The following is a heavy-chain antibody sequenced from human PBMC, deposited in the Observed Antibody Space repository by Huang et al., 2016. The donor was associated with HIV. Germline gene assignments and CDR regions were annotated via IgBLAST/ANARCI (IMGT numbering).Heavy chain of an antibody. D-gene: IGHD1-26*01. CDR3: ARVMSGSWGDPAAS. CDR1: GYSFTFTSHG. CDR2: ISGNKGNT. V-gene: IGHV1-18*04. J-gene: IGHJ5*02. Sequence: QVQLVQSGGEVRKPGASVKVSCKASGYSFTFTSHGISWVRQAPGQGLGWRGGISGNKGNTNYAQKFQGRVTLTIDTPTSTAYMELRTLRSDDTAVYYCARVMSGSWGDPAASWGQGTLVTVSS.